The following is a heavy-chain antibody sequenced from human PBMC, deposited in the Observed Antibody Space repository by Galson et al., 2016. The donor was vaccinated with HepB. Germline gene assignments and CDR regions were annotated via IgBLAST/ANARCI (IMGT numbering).Heavy chain of an antibody. CDR3: ARKTYCGGDCYGGMDV. D-gene: IGHD2-21*01. Sequence: SVKVSCKASGYPFSSYGITWVRQAPGQGLEWMGWISAYNRNTNYAQKLQGRVTMTTDTSTSTAYMELRSLRSDETAVYYCARKTYCGGDCYGGMDVWGQGTTVTVSS. J-gene: IGHJ6*02. CDR1: GYPFSSYG. V-gene: IGHV1-18*01. CDR2: ISAYNRNT.